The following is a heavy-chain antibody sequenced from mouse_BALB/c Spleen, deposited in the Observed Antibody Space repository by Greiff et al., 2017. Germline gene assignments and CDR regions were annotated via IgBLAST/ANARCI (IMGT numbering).Heavy chain of an antibody. CDR3: ARSRLTLDY. CDR1: GYTFTSYW. Sequence: VQLQQPGAELVKPGAPVKLSCKASGYTFTSYWMNWVKQRPGRGLAWIGRIDPSDSETHYNQKFKDKATLTVDKSSSTAYIQLSSLTSEDSAVYYCARSRLTLDYWGQGTTLTVSS. J-gene: IGHJ2*01. CDR2: IDPSDSET. V-gene: IGHV1-69*02. D-gene: IGHD1-3*01.